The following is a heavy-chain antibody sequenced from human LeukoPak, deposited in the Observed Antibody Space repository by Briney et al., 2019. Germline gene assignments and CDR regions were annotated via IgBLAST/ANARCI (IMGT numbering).Heavy chain of an antibody. V-gene: IGHV3-21*01. Sequence: GGSLRLSCAASGFTFSSHAMNWVRQAPGKGLEWVSSISSGSSYIYYADSVRGRFTISRDNAKNSLYLQMDSLRAEDTAVYYCARDFRAVAESYYYYYMDVWGKGTTVTVSS. J-gene: IGHJ6*03. D-gene: IGHD6-19*01. CDR2: ISSGSSYI. CDR1: GFTFSSHA. CDR3: ARDFRAVAESYYYYYMDV.